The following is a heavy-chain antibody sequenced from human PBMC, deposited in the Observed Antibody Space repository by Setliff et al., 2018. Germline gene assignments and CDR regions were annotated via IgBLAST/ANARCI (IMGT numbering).Heavy chain of an antibody. CDR1: GFTFSSYA. Sequence: GGSLRLSCAASGFTFSSYAMSWVRQAPGKGLEWVSAISESGNYTYNADSVKGRFTISRDNSKNTVYLQMNSLKIEDTALYYCTTDVPPDIIVEPAFYFYGMDVWGPGTTVTVSS. D-gene: IGHD2-2*01. J-gene: IGHJ6*02. CDR2: ISESGNYT. V-gene: IGHV3-23*01. CDR3: TTDVPPDIIVEPAFYFYGMDV.